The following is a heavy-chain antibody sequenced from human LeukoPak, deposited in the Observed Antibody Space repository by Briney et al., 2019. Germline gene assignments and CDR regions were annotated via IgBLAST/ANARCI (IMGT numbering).Heavy chain of an antibody. J-gene: IGHJ5*02. D-gene: IGHD3-10*01. V-gene: IGHV1-3*01. CDR2: INAGNGNT. CDR3: ARDTITMVRGGLNWFDP. CDR1: GYTFTSYA. Sequence: ASVKVSCKASGYTFTSYAMHWVRQAPGQRLERMGWINAGNGNTKYSQKFQGRVTITRDTSASTAYMELSSLRSEDTAVYYCARDTITMVRGGLNWFDPWGQGTLVTVSS.